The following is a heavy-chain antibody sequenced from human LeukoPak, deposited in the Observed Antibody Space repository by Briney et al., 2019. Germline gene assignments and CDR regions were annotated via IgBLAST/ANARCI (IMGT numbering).Heavy chain of an antibody. D-gene: IGHD5-12*01. V-gene: IGHV4-59*08. Sequence: ASETLSLTCTLSGGSIRTYFWRWMPQPPGKGLEWIGYFYNSGSTNYNPSLKSRVTVPVDTSKNQFSLQLASVTAADTAVYYCVCTSTWLAFDIWGQGSEVTVSS. J-gene: IGHJ3*02. CDR3: VCTSTWLAFDI. CDR2: FYNSGST. CDR1: GGSIRTYF.